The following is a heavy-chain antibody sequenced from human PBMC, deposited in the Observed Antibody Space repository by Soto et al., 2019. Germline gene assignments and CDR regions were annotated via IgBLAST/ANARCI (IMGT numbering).Heavy chain of an antibody. D-gene: IGHD6-19*01. J-gene: IGHJ6*02. CDR3: ARVGSKQWLVPDGMDV. V-gene: IGHV3-53*01. CDR1: GFTVSSNY. CDR2: IYSGGST. Sequence: VGSLRLSCAASGFTVSSNYMSWVRQAPGKGLEWVSVIYSGGSTYYADSVKGRFTISRDNSKNTLYLQMNSLRAEDTAVYYCARVGSKQWLVPDGMDVWGQGTKVTVSS.